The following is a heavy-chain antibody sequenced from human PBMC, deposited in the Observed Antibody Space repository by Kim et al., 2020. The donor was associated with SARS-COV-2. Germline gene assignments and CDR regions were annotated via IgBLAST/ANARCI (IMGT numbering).Heavy chain of an antibody. CDR2: ISSSGSTI. D-gene: IGHD1-7*01. CDR1: GFTFSSYE. Sequence: GGSLRLSCAASGFTFSSYEMNWVRQAPGKGLEWVSYISSSGSTIYYADSVKGRFTISRDNAKNSLYLQMNSLRAEDTAVYYCARADEGWNYDTYFDYWGQGTLVTVSS. V-gene: IGHV3-48*03. CDR3: ARADEGWNYDTYFDY. J-gene: IGHJ4*02.